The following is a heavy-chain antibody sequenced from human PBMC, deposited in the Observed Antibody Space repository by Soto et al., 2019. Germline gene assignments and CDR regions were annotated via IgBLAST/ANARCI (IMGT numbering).Heavy chain of an antibody. J-gene: IGHJ3*02. Sequence: QVQLVESGGGVVQPGRSLRLSCAASGFTFSSYGMHWVRQAPGKGLEWVAVISYDGSNKYYADSVKGRFTISRDNSKNTLYLQMNRLRAEDTAVYYCANTVGAYLTGPLDIWGQGTMVTVSS. D-gene: IGHD1-26*01. V-gene: IGHV3-30*18. CDR3: ANTVGAYLTGPLDI. CDR1: GFTFSSYG. CDR2: ISYDGSNK.